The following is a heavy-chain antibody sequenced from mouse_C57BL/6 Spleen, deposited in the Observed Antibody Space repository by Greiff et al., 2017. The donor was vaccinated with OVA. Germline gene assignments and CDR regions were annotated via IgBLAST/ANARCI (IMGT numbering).Heavy chain of an antibody. J-gene: IGHJ1*03. Sequence: EVQRVESGPGLVKPSQSLSLTCSVTGYSITSGYYWNWIRQFPGNKLEWMGYISYDGSNNYNPSLKNRISITRDTSKNQFFLKLNSVTTEDTATYYCAHYYGSSKGYFDVWGTGTTGTVSS. V-gene: IGHV3-6*01. CDR1: GYSITSGYY. D-gene: IGHD1-1*01. CDR3: AHYYGSSKGYFDV. CDR2: ISYDGSN.